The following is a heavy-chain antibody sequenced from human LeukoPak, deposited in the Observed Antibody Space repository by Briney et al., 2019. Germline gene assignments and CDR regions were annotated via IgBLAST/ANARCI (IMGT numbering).Heavy chain of an antibody. D-gene: IGHD2-2*03. Sequence: SETLSLTCTVSGGSVGSSFYSWGWIRQSPGKGLEWIGSLYYTGIAYYNPSLASRVTISIDTSKNQFSLRLSSVTAADTAVYYCASWIPHDAFDIWGQGTMVTVSS. CDR1: GGSVGSSFYS. CDR2: LYYTGIA. J-gene: IGHJ3*02. CDR3: ASWIPHDAFDI. V-gene: IGHV4-39*07.